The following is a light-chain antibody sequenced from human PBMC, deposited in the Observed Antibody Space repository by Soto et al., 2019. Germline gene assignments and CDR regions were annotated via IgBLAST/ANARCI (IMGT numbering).Light chain of an antibody. CDR1: QSVSSSY. J-gene: IGKJ2*01. Sequence: EIVLTQSPGTLSLSPGGRATLSCRSSQSVSSSYIAWYQQRPGQAPRLLISDASNRATGVPDRFSGSGSGTDFTLTIRRLGPEDFAVYYCQQYAHSPPSIFGQGTKLEIK. CDR2: DAS. CDR3: QQYAHSPPSI. V-gene: IGKV3-20*01.